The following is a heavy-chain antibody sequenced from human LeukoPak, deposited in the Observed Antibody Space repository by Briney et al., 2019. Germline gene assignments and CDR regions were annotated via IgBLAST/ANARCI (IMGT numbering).Heavy chain of an antibody. CDR1: GDSINSLDL. V-gene: IGHV4-4*02. J-gene: IGHJ4*02. CDR3: AGLVGRYSSGLYYYYFDY. D-gene: IGHD3-22*01. CDR2: MYLSGTT. Sequence: PSETLSLTCTVSGDSINSLDLWSWVRQPPGKGLEWIGEMYLSGTTHSNPSVKSRVTMSIDKSKNQFFLNLSSVTAADTAVYYCAGLVGRYSSGLYYYYFDYWGQGTLVTVSS.